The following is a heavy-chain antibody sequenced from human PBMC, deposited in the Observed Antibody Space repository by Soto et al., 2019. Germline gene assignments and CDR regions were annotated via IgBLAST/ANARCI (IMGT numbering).Heavy chain of an antibody. J-gene: IGHJ5*02. Sequence: QVQLQESGPGLVKPSQTLSLTCTVSGGSISSGGYYWSWIRQHPGKGLEWIGYIYYSGGTYYNPSLKRRVTSSGDTSKNQFSLKLSSVTAADTAVYYCARVGGINWFDPWGQGTLVTVSS. V-gene: IGHV4-31*03. CDR2: IYYSGGT. D-gene: IGHD3-16*01. CDR3: ARVGGINWFDP. CDR1: GGSISSGGYY.